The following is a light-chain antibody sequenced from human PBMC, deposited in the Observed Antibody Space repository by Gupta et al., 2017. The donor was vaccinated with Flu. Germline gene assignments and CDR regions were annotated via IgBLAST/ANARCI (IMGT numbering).Light chain of an antibody. CDR1: SSDLGGTNY. V-gene: IGLV2-14*01. Sequence: QSALTQAASVSGSPGQSITISCTGSSSDLGGTNYVSWYQQHPGKAPKRIIYEVSNRPSGVSNRFPCSKSGHTASLTISGLRAEDEGDYYCSSKTSSSALVFGGGTRLTVL. CDR3: SSKTSSSALV. CDR2: EVS. J-gene: IGLJ3*02.